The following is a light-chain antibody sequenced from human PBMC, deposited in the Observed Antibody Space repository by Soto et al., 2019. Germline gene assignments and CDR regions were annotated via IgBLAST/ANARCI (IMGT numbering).Light chain of an antibody. Sequence: EIVLTQSPGTLSLSPGERATLSCRASQSVSSSYLAWYQQKPGQAPRLLIYGASSRATGIPDRFSGSGSGTDFTLTISRLEPEDFAVYSCQQYGRSPPVYPFGQGTKLEIK. J-gene: IGKJ2*01. CDR3: QQYGRSPPVYP. CDR2: GAS. CDR1: QSVSSSY. V-gene: IGKV3-20*01.